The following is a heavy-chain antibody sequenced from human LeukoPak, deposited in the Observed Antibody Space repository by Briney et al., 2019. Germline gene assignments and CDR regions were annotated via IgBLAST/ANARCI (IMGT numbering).Heavy chain of an antibody. V-gene: IGHV4-34*01. D-gene: IGHD3-9*01. CDR2: INHSGST. CDR1: GGSFSGYY. Sequence: SETLSLTCAVYGGSFSGYYWSWIRQPPGKRLEWIGEINHSGSTNYNPSLKSRITISVDTSKNQFSLKLSSVTAADTAVYYCAPGHFDYLWGQGTLVTVSS. CDR3: APGHFDYL. J-gene: IGHJ5*02.